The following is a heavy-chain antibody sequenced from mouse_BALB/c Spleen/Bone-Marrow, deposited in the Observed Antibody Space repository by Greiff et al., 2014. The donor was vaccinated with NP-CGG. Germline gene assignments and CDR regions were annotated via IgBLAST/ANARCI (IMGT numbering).Heavy chain of an antibody. V-gene: IGHV1-59*01. CDR3: AREGYYGSSSFFDY. D-gene: IGHD1-1*01. CDR2: IDPSDNET. J-gene: IGHJ2*01. CDR1: AYSFTNYW. Sequence: QVQLQQPGPQLVRPGTSVKISCKASAYSFTNYWMHWMKQRPGQGLEWIGMIDPSDNETRLNQKFKDKATLTVDKSSSTAYMQLSSPTSEDSAVYYCAREGYYGSSSFFDYWGQGTTLTVSS.